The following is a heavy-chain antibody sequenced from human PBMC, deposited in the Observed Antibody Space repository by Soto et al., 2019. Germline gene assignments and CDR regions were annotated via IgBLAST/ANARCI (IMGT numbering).Heavy chain of an antibody. D-gene: IGHD3-10*01. CDR1: GCTFSSYA. J-gene: IGHJ6*02. CDR2: FNPIFETA. CDR3: TRGNTLFRGGIPPGYYYGMDV. V-gene: IGHV1-69*01. Sequence: VQLVQSGAEVKKPGSSVQVSCKASGCTFSSYAISWERQAPGQGLEWLGGFNPIFETANYAQKFQGRVTLTAHESTNTACRELTSLRSEDPAVYDCTRGNTLFRGGIPPGYYYGMDVWGQGTTVAASS.